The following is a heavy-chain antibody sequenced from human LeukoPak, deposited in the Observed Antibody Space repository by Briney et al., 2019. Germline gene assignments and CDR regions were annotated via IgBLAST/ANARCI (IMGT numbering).Heavy chain of an antibody. Sequence: ASVKVSCKASGYTFTSYYMHWVRQAPGQGLEWMGIINPSGGSTSYAQKFQGRVTMTRDTSTSTVYMELSSLRSEDTAVYYCARDPAKSYGDYPFDYWGQGTLVTVSS. CDR1: GYTFTSYY. V-gene: IGHV1-46*01. CDR2: INPSGGST. D-gene: IGHD4-17*01. CDR3: ARDPAKSYGDYPFDY. J-gene: IGHJ4*02.